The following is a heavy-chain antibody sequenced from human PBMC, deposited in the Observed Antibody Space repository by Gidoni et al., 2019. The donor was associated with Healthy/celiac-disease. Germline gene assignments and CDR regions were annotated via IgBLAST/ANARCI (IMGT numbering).Heavy chain of an antibody. Sequence: QLQLQESGPGLVKPSETLSLTCTVSGASISSSSYYWGWIRQPPGKGLEWIGSIYYSGSTYYNPSLKSRVTISVDTSKNQFSLKLSSVTAADTAVYYCAITSGVATKPFFDYWGQGTLVTVSS. V-gene: IGHV4-39*01. CDR1: GASISSSSYY. CDR3: AITSGVATKPFFDY. CDR2: IYYSGST. D-gene: IGHD5-12*01. J-gene: IGHJ4*02.